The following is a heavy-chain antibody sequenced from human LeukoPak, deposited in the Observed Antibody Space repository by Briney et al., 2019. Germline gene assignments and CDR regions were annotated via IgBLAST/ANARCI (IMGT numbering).Heavy chain of an antibody. D-gene: IGHD2-2*01. Sequence: PGGSLRLSCAASGFTFSSYSMNWVRQAPGKGLEWVSSISSSSSYICYADSVKGRFTISRDNAKNSLYLQMNSLRAEDTAVYYCAREEVDWFDPWGQGTLVTVSS. J-gene: IGHJ5*02. V-gene: IGHV3-21*01. CDR2: ISSSSSYI. CDR3: AREEVDWFDP. CDR1: GFTFSSYS.